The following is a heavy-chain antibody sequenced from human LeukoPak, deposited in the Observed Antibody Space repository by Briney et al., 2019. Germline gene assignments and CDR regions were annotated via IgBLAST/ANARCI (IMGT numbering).Heavy chain of an antibody. CDR3: ARGGYCSSTSCYEGDY. CDR1: GYTFTSYD. J-gene: IGHJ4*02. CDR2: MNPNSGNT. Sequence: ASVKVSCKASGYTFTSYDINWVRQATGQGLEWMGWMNPNSGNTGYAQKFQGRVTMTRNNSISTAYMELSSLRSEDTAVYYCARGGYCSSTSCYEGDYWGQGTLVTVSS. D-gene: IGHD2-2*01. V-gene: IGHV1-8*01.